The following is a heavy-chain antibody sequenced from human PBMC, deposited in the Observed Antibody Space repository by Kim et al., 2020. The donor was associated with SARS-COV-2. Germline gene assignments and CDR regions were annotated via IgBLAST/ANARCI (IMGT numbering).Heavy chain of an antibody. Sequence: GGSLRLSCAAFGFTVSSNYMSWVRQAPGKGLEWVSVIYSDDSTYYADSVKGRFTISRDNSKNMLYLQMHSLRAEDTAVYYCARDRRVITGCAENDYWGQGALVTVSS. V-gene: IGHV3-66*01. J-gene: IGHJ4*02. CDR1: GFTVSSNY. CDR3: ARDRRVITGCAENDY. D-gene: IGHD2-21*01. CDR2: IYSDDST.